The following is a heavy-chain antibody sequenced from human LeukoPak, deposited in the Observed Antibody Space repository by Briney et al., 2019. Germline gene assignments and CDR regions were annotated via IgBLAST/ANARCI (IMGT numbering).Heavy chain of an antibody. V-gene: IGHV3-23*01. Sequence: GGSLRLSCAASGFTFSSYAMSWVRQAPGKGLEWVSAVSGSGGSTYYADSVKGRFTISRDNSKNTLYLQMNSLRAEDTAVYYCAKAVEYSSSYYYYYYMDVWGKGTTVTVSS. J-gene: IGHJ6*03. D-gene: IGHD6-6*01. CDR3: AKAVEYSSSYYYYYYMDV. CDR2: VSGSGGST. CDR1: GFTFSSYA.